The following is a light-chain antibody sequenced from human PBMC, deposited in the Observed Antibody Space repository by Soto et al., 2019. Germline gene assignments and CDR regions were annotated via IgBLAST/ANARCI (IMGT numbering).Light chain of an antibody. CDR2: DAS. CDR1: QTVTSY. Sequence: DVQMTQSPSSLSASVGDSLTLTCRASQTVTSYLNWYQQKPGKAPKLLIYDASNLETGVPSRFTGGGSGTDFTFTITNLQPEDIATYYCQQYNNLPFTFGPGTKVDI. CDR3: QQYNNLPFT. V-gene: IGKV1-33*01. J-gene: IGKJ3*01.